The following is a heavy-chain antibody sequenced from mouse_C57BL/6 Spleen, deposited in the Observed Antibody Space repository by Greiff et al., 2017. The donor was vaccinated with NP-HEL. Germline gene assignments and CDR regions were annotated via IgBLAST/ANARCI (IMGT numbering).Heavy chain of an antibody. Sequence: EVMLVESGGGLVKPGGSLKLSCAASGFTFSDYGLHWVRQAPEKGLEWVAYISSGSSTIYYADTVKGRFTIPRDNAKNTLFLQMTSLRSEDTAMYYCARPIYDDYDGGDYYAMDYWGQGTSVTVSS. D-gene: IGHD2-4*01. CDR1: GFTFSDYG. V-gene: IGHV5-17*01. J-gene: IGHJ4*01. CDR3: ARPIYDDYDGGDYYAMDY. CDR2: ISSGSSTI.